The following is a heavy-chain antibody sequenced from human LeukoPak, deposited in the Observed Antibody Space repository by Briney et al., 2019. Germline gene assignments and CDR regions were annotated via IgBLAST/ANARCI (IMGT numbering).Heavy chain of an antibody. V-gene: IGHV3-33*01. CDR2: IWYDGSNK. CDR1: GFLFTMYG. D-gene: IGHD3-3*01. Sequence: GGSLRLSCETSGFLFTMYGMHWVRQAPGKGLEWVAVIWYDGSNKYYADSVKGRFTISRDNSKNTLYLQMNSLRAEDTAVYYCARAGDYDFWSGSNWFDPWGQGTLVTVSS. CDR3: ARAGDYDFWSGSNWFDP. J-gene: IGHJ5*02.